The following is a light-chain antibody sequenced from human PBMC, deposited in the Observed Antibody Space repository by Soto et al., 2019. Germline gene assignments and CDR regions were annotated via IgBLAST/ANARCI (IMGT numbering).Light chain of an antibody. CDR2: DAS. CDR3: QQRSSWPWT. CDR1: QSVRSS. Sequence: EILLTQSPATLSLSPGERATLSCRASQSVRSSLAWYQQKPGQAPRLLIYDASTRATGIPGRFSGSGSGTDFTLTISYLEPEDFAVYYYQQRSSWPWTFGQGAKVEIK. J-gene: IGKJ1*01. V-gene: IGKV3-11*01.